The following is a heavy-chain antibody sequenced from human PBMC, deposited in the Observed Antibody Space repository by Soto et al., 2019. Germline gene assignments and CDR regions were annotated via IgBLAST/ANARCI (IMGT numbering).Heavy chain of an antibody. J-gene: IGHJ5*02. D-gene: IGHD6-13*01. V-gene: IGHV5-51*01. CDR1: GYSFTSYW. CDR3: ARHPTPGIAAAGTGVLFDP. Sequence: GESLKISCKGSGYSFTSYWIGWVRQMPGKGLEWMGIIYPGDSDTRYSPSFQGQVTISADKSISTAYLQWSSLKASDTAMYYCARHPTPGIAAAGTGVLFDPWGQGTLVTVSS. CDR2: IYPGDSDT.